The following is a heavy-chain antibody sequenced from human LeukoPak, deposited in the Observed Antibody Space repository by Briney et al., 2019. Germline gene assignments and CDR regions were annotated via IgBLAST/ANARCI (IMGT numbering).Heavy chain of an antibody. J-gene: IGHJ6*03. CDR2: IYHSGST. D-gene: IGHD3-3*01. Sequence: SETLSLTCTVSGYSISSGYYWGWIRQPPGKGLEWIGSIYHSGSTYYNPSLKSRVTISVDTSKNQFSLRLSSVTAADTAVYYCARGGRDTSEYYDFWSGSNRLYYYYYMDVWVKGTTVTVSS. CDR1: GYSISSGYY. CDR3: ARGGRDTSEYYDFWSGSNRLYYYYYMDV. V-gene: IGHV4-38-2*02.